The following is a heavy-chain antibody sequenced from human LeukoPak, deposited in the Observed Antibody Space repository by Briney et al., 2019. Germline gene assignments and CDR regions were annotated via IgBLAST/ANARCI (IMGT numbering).Heavy chain of an antibody. CDR1: GYTFTSYD. V-gene: IGHV1-8*03. Sequence: ASVKVSCKASGYTFTSYDINWVRQATGQGLEWMGWMNPNSGSTGYAQKFQGRVTITRNTSISTAYMELSSLRSDDTAVYYCARDRWSSSSSEGTLDIWGQGTMVTVSS. CDR2: MNPNSGST. J-gene: IGHJ3*02. CDR3: ARDRWSSSSSEGTLDI. D-gene: IGHD6-6*01.